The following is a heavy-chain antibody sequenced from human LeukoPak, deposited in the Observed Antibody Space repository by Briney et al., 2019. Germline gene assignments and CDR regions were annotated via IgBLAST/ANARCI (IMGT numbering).Heavy chain of an antibody. CDR1: GFTFRSYW. CDR2: IKEDESAK. Sequence: PGGSLRLSCAASGFTFRSYWMAWVRQAPGKGLEWVANIKEDESAKHQADSVKGRFTISRDNAQNSVYLQMSSLRGEDTAVYYGARDVGGSLDSWGQGTLVTVSS. J-gene: IGHJ4*02. V-gene: IGHV3-7*01. CDR3: ARDVGGSLDS. D-gene: IGHD1-26*01.